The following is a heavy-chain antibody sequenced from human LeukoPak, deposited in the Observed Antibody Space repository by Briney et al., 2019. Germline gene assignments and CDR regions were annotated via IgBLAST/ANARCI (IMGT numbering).Heavy chain of an antibody. D-gene: IGHD6-13*01. CDR3: VAIGAAALLNDDFSGPFDY. CDR2: TNGDGRKI. V-gene: IGHV3-74*01. J-gene: IGHJ4*02. Sequence: GGSLTLSCVASGFTFSSYWMHWVRHDPRKGLVWVSRTNGDGRKINYAHSARGRFTISRDNAKNSLYLEMNSLRAEDTALYHCVAIGAAALLNDDFSGPFDYWGQGTLVTVSS. CDR1: GFTFSSYW.